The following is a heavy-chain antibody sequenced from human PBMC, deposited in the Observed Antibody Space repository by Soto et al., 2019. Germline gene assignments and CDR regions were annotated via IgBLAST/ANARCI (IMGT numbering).Heavy chain of an antibody. J-gene: IGHJ4*02. CDR3: ARYLAAAVCDY. CDR2: IYYSGST. CDR1: GGSISSYY. D-gene: IGHD6-13*01. V-gene: IGHV4-59*01. Sequence: SETLSLTCTVSGGSISSYYWSWIRQPPGKGLEWIGYIYYSGSTNYNPSLKSRVTISVDTSKNQFSLKLSSVTAADTAVYYCARYLAAAVCDYWGQGTLVTVSS.